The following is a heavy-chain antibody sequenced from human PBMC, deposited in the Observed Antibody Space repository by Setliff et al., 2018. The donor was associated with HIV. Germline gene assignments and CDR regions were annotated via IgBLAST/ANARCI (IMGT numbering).Heavy chain of an antibody. V-gene: IGHV3-48*04. J-gene: IGHJ4*02. Sequence: GGSLRLSCAASGFTFSSYAMNWVRQAPGKGLEWLSYISSSSSTIYYADSVKGRFTISRDNAKNSLYLQMNSLRAEDTAVYYCAKKTAAYTSGSWLHYWGQGTLVTVSS. CDR1: GFTFSSYA. D-gene: IGHD3-10*01. CDR3: AKKTAAYTSGSWLHY. CDR2: ISSSSSTI.